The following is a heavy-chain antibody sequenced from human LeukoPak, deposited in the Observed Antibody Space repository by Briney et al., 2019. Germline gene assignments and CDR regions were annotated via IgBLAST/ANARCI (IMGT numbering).Heavy chain of an antibody. CDR1: GYTFITYG. CDR3: ATTWAETYYYDSSGYYFDY. J-gene: IGHJ4*02. Sequence: GASVTVSCKASGYTFITYGISWVRQASGQGLEWMGWISAYNGNTNYAQKFQGRVTMTTDTSTSTAYMELRSLRSDDTAVYYCATTWAETYYYDSSGYYFDYWGQGTLVTVSP. D-gene: IGHD3-22*01. V-gene: IGHV1-18*01. CDR2: ISAYNGNT.